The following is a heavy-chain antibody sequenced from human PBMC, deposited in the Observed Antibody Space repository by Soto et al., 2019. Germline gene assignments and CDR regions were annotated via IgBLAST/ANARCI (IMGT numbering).Heavy chain of an antibody. CDR1: GGSISSYY. Sequence: SETLSLTCTVSGGSISSYYWSWIRQPPGKGLEWIGYIYYSGSTNYNPSLKSRVTISVDTSKNQFSLKLSSVTAVDTAVYYCARVPLWFGDPKVYYYMDVWGKGTTVTVSS. CDR3: ARVPLWFGDPKVYYYMDV. D-gene: IGHD3-10*01. CDR2: IYYSGST. V-gene: IGHV4-59*01. J-gene: IGHJ6*03.